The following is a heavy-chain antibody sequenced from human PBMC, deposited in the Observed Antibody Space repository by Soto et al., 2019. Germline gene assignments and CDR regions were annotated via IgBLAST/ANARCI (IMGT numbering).Heavy chain of an antibody. D-gene: IGHD2-15*01. J-gene: IGHJ4*02. V-gene: IGHV3-15*01. CDR2: IKTKAEGVAT. CDR3: TADKPGFGQGEFEY. CDR1: GYSFKTAW. Sequence: PAGSPRLSCEASGYSFKTAWMTGVRKAKGKGLEWVALIKTKAEGVATDYAAPVKGRFTVSRDDSKNTVYLEVNSLKTEDTAVYYCTADKPGFGQGEFEYWGQGTQVTVSS.